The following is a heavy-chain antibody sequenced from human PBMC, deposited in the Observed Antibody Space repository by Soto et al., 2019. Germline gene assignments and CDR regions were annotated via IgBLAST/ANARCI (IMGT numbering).Heavy chain of an antibody. D-gene: IGHD2-21*02. CDR3: VKDHCGGDCYSDPYFDY. V-gene: IGHV3-33*06. Sequence: QVQLVESGGGVVQPGRSLRLSCAASGFIFTTYGLHWVRQAPGKGLERVAVIWYDGSNQYYADSVKGRFTISRDNSKNILYLEMNSVRVEDTAVYYCVKDHCGGDCYSDPYFDYWGQGTLVTVSS. CDR2: IWYDGSNQ. J-gene: IGHJ4*02. CDR1: GFIFTTYG.